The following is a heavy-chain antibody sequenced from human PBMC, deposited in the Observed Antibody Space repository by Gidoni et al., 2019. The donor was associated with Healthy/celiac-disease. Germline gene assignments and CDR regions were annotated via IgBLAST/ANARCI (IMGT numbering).Heavy chain of an antibody. Sequence: QVQLVQSGAEVKKPGASVKVSCQASGYTFTSYYMHWVRQPPGQGLEWMGIINPSGGRTSYAQKFQGRVTMTRDTSTSTVYMELSSLRSEDTAVYYCARDYWAVAGPDYWGQGTLVTVSS. J-gene: IGHJ4*02. CDR1: GYTFTSYY. V-gene: IGHV1-46*01. CDR2: INPSGGRT. D-gene: IGHD6-19*01. CDR3: ARDYWAVAGPDY.